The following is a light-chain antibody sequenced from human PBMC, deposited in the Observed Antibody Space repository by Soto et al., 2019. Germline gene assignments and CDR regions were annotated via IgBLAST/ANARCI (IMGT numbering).Light chain of an antibody. CDR2: AAS. Sequence: DIQMTQSPSSVSASVGDRVTITCRASQGISSWLGWYQQKPGKAPKLLIYAASSLQSGVPSRLSGSGSGTDFTLTISSLQPEDFATYYCQQANSFRPNFGQGTRLEIK. CDR1: QGISSW. CDR3: QQANSFRPN. V-gene: IGKV1D-12*01. J-gene: IGKJ5*01.